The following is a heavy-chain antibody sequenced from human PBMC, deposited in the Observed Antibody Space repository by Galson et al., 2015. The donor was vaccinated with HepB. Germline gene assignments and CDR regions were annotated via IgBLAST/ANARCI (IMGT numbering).Heavy chain of an antibody. CDR1: GFTVSSNY. V-gene: IGHV3-53*01. J-gene: IGHJ5*02. D-gene: IGHD3-3*02. CDR3: ARVDAFMGWFDP. CDR2: IYSGGST. Sequence: SLRLSCAASGFTVSSNYMSWVRQAPGKGLEWVSVIYSGGSTYYADSVKGRFTISRDNSKNTLYLQMNSLRAEDTAVYYCARVDAFMGWFDPWGQGTLVTVSS.